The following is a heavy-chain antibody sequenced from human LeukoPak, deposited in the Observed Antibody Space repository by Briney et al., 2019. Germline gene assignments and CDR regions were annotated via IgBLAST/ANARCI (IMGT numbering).Heavy chain of an antibody. J-gene: IGHJ4*02. CDR2: ISSSSSYI. D-gene: IGHD4-17*01. CDR1: GFTFSSYS. Sequence: GGSLRLSCAASGFTFSSYSMTWVRQAPGKGLEWVSSISSSSSYIYYADSVKGRFTIFRDNAKNSLYLQMNSLRAEDTAVYYCARATVTKLGGYWGQGTLVTVSS. CDR3: ARATVTKLGGY. V-gene: IGHV3-21*01.